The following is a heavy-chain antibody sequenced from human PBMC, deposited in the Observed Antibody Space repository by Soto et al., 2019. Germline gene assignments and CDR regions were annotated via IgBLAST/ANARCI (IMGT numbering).Heavy chain of an antibody. CDR1: GGSISSGDYY. CDR3: DRDKYNWNEGYGMDV. CDR2: SYYSGST. J-gene: IGHJ6*02. Sequence: QVQLQESGPGLVKPSQTLSLTCTVSGGSISSGDYYWSWIRQPPGKGLEWIGYSYYSGSTYYNPSRKSRVTISVDTSKNQFSLKLSSVTAADTAVYYCDRDKYNWNEGYGMDVWGQGTTVTVSS. D-gene: IGHD1-1*01. V-gene: IGHV4-30-4*01.